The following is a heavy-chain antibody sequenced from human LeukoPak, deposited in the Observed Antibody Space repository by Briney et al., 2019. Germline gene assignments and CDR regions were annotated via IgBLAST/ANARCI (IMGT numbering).Heavy chain of an antibody. CDR3: ASLLDIVATIDF. D-gene: IGHD5-12*01. CDR2: IIPIFGTT. CDR1: GGTFSSYA. Sequence: ASVKVSCKASGGTFSSYAISWVRQAPGQGLEWMGGIIPIFGTTNYAQRFQGRVTITADESTSTAYMDLRSLRSEDTAVYYCASLLDIVATIDFWGQGTLVTVSS. J-gene: IGHJ4*02. V-gene: IGHV1-69*13.